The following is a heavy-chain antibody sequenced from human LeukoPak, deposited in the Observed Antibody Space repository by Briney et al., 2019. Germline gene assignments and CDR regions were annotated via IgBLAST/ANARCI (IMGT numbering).Heavy chain of an antibody. CDR3: ARSAFYGGSGYYYDY. Sequence: GGSLRLSCAASGFTFSSYWMHWVRQAPGKGLVWVSRTNSDGSRTTYADSVKGRFTISRDNAKSTLYLQMNSLRAEDTAVYYCARSAFYGGSGYYYDYWSQGTLVTVSS. V-gene: IGHV3-74*01. CDR1: GFTFSSYW. D-gene: IGHD3-22*01. J-gene: IGHJ4*02. CDR2: TNSDGSRT.